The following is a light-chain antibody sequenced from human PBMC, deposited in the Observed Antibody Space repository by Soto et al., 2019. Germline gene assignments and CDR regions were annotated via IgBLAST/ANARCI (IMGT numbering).Light chain of an antibody. CDR1: QGISSY. Sequence: AIRMTQSPSSFSASTGDRVTITCRASQGISSYLAWYQQKPGKAPKLLIYAASTLQSGVPSRFSGSGSGTDFTLTISCLPSEDFATYYCQQYYSYPLTFDQGTKVEIK. J-gene: IGKJ1*01. V-gene: IGKV1-8*01. CDR3: QQYYSYPLT. CDR2: AAS.